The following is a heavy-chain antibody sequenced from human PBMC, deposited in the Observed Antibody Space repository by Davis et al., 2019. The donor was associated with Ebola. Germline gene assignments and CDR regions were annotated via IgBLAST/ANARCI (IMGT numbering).Heavy chain of an antibody. Sequence: HTGGPLRLSCAAPGFTFSSYWMHWVRQAPGTGLVWVSRINSDGSSTSYADSVKGRFTISRDNAKNMLHLQMNSLRAEDTAVYYCARYRGDTAMVVPFDYWGQGTLVTVSS. D-gene: IGHD5-18*01. V-gene: IGHV3-74*01. CDR2: INSDGSST. J-gene: IGHJ4*02. CDR1: GFTFSSYW. CDR3: ARYRGDTAMVVPFDY.